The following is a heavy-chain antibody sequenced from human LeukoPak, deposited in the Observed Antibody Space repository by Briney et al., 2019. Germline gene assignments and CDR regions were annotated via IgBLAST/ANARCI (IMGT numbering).Heavy chain of an antibody. V-gene: IGHV3-53*01. CDR1: GFTVSSNY. J-gene: IGHJ4*02. CDR3: ARDAPHYYDSSGYQDY. Sequence: PGGSLRLSCAASGFTVSSNYMSWVRQAPGKGLEWVSVIYSGGSTYYADPVTGRFTISRDNSKNTLYLQMNSLRAEDTAVYYCARDAPHYYDSSGYQDYWGQGTLVTVSS. D-gene: IGHD3-22*01. CDR2: IYSGGST.